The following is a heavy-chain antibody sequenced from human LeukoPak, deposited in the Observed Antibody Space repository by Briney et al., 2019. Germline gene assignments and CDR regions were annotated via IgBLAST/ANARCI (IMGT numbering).Heavy chain of an antibody. V-gene: IGHV3-23*01. D-gene: IGHD1-26*01. Sequence: GGSLRLSCAASGFTYSSYAMNWVCQAPGKRLEWVSAISGGGGSTYYADSVKGRFTISRDNSKTTLFLQMSSVRAGDTAVYYCAAQGADGSFDFWGQGTLVTVSS. CDR2: ISGGGGST. J-gene: IGHJ4*02. CDR1: GFTYSSYA. CDR3: AAQGADGSFDF.